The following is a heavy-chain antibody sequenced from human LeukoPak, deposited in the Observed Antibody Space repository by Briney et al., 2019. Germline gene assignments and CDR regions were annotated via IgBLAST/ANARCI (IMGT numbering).Heavy chain of an antibody. Sequence: PGGALRLSCAASGLTVSTNYMTWVRQAPGKGLEWVSFIYSDGSTHYADSVKGRFTISRDNSKNTLYLQMNSLRAEDTAVYYCAREWRGSVDAFDIWGQGTMVTVSS. CDR3: AREWRGSVDAFDI. CDR2: IYSDGST. V-gene: IGHV3-53*01. CDR1: GLTVSTNY. D-gene: IGHD3-10*01. J-gene: IGHJ3*02.